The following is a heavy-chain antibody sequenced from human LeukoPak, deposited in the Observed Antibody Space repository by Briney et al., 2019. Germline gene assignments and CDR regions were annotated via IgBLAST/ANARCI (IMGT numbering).Heavy chain of an antibody. CDR2: IKQDGSEQ. CDR3: ARGLSYCSNGICPFDY. V-gene: IGHV3-7*01. D-gene: IGHD2-8*01. CDR1: GFSFSSYW. J-gene: IGHJ4*02. Sequence: GGPLRLSCAPSGFSFSSYWMTWVRQAPGKGLEWVANIKQDGSEQYYVDSLKGRFTISRDNAKNSLYLHLNRLRAEDTAVYYCARGLSYCSNGICPFDYWGQGTLVTVSS.